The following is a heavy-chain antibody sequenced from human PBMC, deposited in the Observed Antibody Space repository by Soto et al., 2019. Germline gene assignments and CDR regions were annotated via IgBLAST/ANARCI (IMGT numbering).Heavy chain of an antibody. CDR2: ISAYNGNT. V-gene: IGHV1-18*01. D-gene: IGHD6-13*01. Sequence: ASVKVSCKASGYTFTSYGISWVRQAPGQGLEWMGWISAYNGNTNYAQKLQGRVTKTTDTSTSTAYMELRSLRSDDTAVYYCARDQAAAASYNWFDPWGQGTLVTVSS. CDR3: ARDQAAAASYNWFDP. CDR1: GYTFTSYG. J-gene: IGHJ5*02.